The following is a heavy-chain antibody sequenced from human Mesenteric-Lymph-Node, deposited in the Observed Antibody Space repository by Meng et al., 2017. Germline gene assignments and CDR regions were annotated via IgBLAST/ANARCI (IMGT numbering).Heavy chain of an antibody. Sequence: GEFLKISCAASGFTFSSYWMSWVRQAPGKGLEWVANIKQDGSEKYYVDSVKGRFTISRDNSKNTLYLQMNSLRAEDTAVYYCARRTINGDYLDWGQGTLVTVSS. CDR2: IKQDGSEK. CDR1: GFTFSSYW. CDR3: ARRTINGDYLD. J-gene: IGHJ4*02. D-gene: IGHD4-17*01. V-gene: IGHV3-7*03.